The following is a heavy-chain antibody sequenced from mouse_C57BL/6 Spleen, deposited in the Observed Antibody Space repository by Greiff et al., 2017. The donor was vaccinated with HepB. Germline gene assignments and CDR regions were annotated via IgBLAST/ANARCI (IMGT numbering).Heavy chain of an antibody. J-gene: IGHJ4*01. D-gene: IGHD2-4*01. CDR2: IYPGSGST. CDR3: ARTSMITTRAMDY. Sequence: QVQLQQPGAELVKPGASVKMSCKASGYTFTSYWITWVKQRPGQGLEWIGDIYPGSGSTNYNEKFKSKATLTVDTSSSTAYMQLSSLTSEDSAVYDCARTSMITTRAMDYWGQGTSVTVSS. V-gene: IGHV1-55*01. CDR1: GYTFTSYW.